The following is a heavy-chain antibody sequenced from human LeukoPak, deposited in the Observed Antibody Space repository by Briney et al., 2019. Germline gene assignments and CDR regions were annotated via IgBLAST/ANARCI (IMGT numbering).Heavy chain of an antibody. V-gene: IGHV1-2*02. CDR2: INPNSGGT. CDR3: ARDVGEYCSSVSCYASDY. D-gene: IGHD2-2*01. J-gene: IGHJ4*02. CDR1: GYTFTGYY. Sequence: ASVKVSCKASGYTFTGYYMHWVRQAPGQGLEWMGWINPNSGGTNYAQKFQGRVTMTRDTSINTFYMELSRLRSDDTAVYYCARDVGEYCSSVSCYASDYWGQGTLVTVSS.